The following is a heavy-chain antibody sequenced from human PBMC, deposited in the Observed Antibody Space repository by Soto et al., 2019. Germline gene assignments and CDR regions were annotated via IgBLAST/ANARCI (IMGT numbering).Heavy chain of an antibody. CDR2: IIPIFGTA. V-gene: IGHV1-69*13. J-gene: IGHJ2*01. CDR3: AAAGSTYWYFDL. D-gene: IGHD6-13*01. CDR1: GGTFSSYA. Sequence: ASVKVSCKASGGTFSSYAISWVRQAPGQGLEWMGGIIPIFGTANYAQKFQGRVTITADESTSTAYMELSSLRSEDTAVYYCAAAGSTYWYFDLWGRGTLVTVSS.